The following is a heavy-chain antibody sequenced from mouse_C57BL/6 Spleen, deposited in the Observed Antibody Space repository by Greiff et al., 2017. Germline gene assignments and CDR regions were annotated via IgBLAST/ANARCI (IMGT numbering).Heavy chain of an antibody. CDR3: ARKVYDYGGYFDY. Sequence: QVQLKQPGAELVRPGSSVKLSCKASGYTFTSYWMHWVKQRPIQGLEWIGNIDPSDSETHYNQKFKDKATLTVDKSSSTAYMQLSSLTSEDSAVYYCARKVYDYGGYFDYWGQGTTLTVSS. D-gene: IGHD2-4*01. CDR2: IDPSDSET. J-gene: IGHJ2*01. V-gene: IGHV1-52*01. CDR1: GYTFTSYW.